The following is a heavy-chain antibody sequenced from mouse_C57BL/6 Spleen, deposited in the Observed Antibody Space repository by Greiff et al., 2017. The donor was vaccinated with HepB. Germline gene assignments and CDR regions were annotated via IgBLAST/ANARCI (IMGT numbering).Heavy chain of an antibody. CDR3: ESGDYGPYFDV. Sequence: QVQLKESGAELARPGASVKMSCKASGYTFTSYTMHWVNQSPGQGLEWIGYINPSSGYTKYNQKFKDKATLTANKSSNTAYMQLSSLTSENSAVYCCESGDYGPYFDVWGTGTTVTVSS. CDR1: GYTFTSYT. J-gene: IGHJ1*03. D-gene: IGHD1-1*02. CDR2: INPSSGYT. V-gene: IGHV1-4*01.